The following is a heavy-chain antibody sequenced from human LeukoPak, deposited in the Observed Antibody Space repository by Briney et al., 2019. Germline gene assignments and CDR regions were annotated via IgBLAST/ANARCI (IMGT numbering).Heavy chain of an antibody. CDR3: ARGRKHDYYYYYMDV. J-gene: IGHJ6*03. CDR1: GGSFSGYY. V-gene: IGHV4-34*01. CDR2: INHSGST. Sequence: PSETLSLTCAVYGGSFSGYYWSWIRQPPGKGLEWIGEINHSGSTNYNPSLKSRVTISVDTSKNQFSLKLSSVTAADTAVYYCARGRKHDYYYYYMDVWGKGTTVTVSS. D-gene: IGHD1-14*01.